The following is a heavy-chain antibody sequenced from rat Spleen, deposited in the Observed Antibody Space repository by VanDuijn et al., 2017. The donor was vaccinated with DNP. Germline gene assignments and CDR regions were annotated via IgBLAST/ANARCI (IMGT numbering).Heavy chain of an antibody. Sequence: EVQLVESGGDLVQPGRSLKLSCAASGFNFNDYWMGWVRQAPGKGLEWIGEINKDSSTINYTPSLKGKFTMSRDNAQNTLYLQMNSLRSEDTATYYCAREGAAISTWFAYWGQGTLVTVSS. J-gene: IGHJ3*01. CDR3: AREGAAISTWFAY. V-gene: IGHV4-2*01. CDR1: GFNFNDYW. CDR2: INKDSSTI. D-gene: IGHD1-2*01.